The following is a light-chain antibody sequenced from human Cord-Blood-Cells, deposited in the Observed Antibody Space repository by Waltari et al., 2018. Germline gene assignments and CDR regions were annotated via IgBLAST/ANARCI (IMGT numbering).Light chain of an antibody. Sequence: DIQMTQPPSSLSASVGDRVTITCRASQTISSYLNWYQQKPGKAPKLLIYAASSLQSGVPSRFSGSGSGTDVTVSIRSLQPEDVATHFCQQSYSTPTFGQGTRLEIK. CDR2: AAS. V-gene: IGKV1-39*01. CDR3: QQSYSTPT. CDR1: QTISSY. J-gene: IGKJ5*01.